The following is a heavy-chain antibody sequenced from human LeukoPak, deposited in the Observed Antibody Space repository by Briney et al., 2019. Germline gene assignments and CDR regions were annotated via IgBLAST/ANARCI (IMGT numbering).Heavy chain of an antibody. CDR3: ARTGYSSSWYVGEHYYYYYMDV. CDR1: GGSISSYY. V-gene: IGHV4-59*01. D-gene: IGHD6-13*01. Sequence: PSETLSLTCTVSGGSISSYYWSWIRQPPGKGLEWIGYIYYSGSTNYNPSLKSRVTISVDTSKNQFSLKLSSVTAADTAVYYCARTGYSSSWYVGEHYYYYYMDVWGKGTTVTISS. J-gene: IGHJ6*03. CDR2: IYYSGST.